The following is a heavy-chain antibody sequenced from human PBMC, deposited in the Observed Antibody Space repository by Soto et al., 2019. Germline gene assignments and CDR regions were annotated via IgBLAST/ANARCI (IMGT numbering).Heavy chain of an antibody. CDR3: ARAYGYASGLDY. Sequence: ASVKVSCKASGYTFSHYDINWVRQATGQGPEWVGWMNPNSGNAGHAQTFQGRVTMTRATSISTAYMELSNLTSDDTAIYYCARAYGYASGLDYWGQGTPVTVSS. CDR1: GYTFSHYD. J-gene: IGHJ4*02. CDR2: MNPNSGNA. D-gene: IGHD2-8*01. V-gene: IGHV1-8*01.